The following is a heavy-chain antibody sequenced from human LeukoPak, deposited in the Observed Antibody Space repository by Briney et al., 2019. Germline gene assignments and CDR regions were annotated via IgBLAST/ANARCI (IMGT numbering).Heavy chain of an antibody. CDR2: VNYLGSG. D-gene: IGHD2-2*01. CDR3: SRSGLTGMRKYARPLHYYYNMDD. CDR1: GGSFSGYL. V-gene: IGHV4-34*01. Sequence: SETLSLTCVVSGGSFSGYLWSWIRQTPGKGLEWIGEVNYLGSGNYNPSLTSRVTISLDTSKTQFSLKVTSVTAADTGVYYCSRSGLTGMRKYARPLHYYYNMDDWGQGTTVIVSS. J-gene: IGHJ6*02.